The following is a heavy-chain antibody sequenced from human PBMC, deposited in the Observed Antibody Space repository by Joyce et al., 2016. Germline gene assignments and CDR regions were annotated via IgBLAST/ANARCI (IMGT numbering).Heavy chain of an antibody. Sequence: QVQLQESGPGLVKPSETLSLTCTVSGGSISIHYWSWIRQPPGKRLEWMGDIYYSGSTNDNPSLKSRVTISVDTCKNQFSLKLRSVSAADTAVYYCARGLGTPYGMDVWGQGTTVTVSS. D-gene: IGHD7-27*01. CDR1: GGSISIHY. V-gene: IGHV4-59*11. CDR3: ARGLGTPYGMDV. J-gene: IGHJ6*02. CDR2: IYYSGST.